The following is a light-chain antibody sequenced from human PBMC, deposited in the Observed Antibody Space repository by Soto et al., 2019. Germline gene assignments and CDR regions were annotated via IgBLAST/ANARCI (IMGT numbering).Light chain of an antibody. CDR1: HSIDTW. CDR2: KAS. Sequence: DIQMTQSPSALSASLGDRVTITCRASHSIDTWLAWYQQKPGKAPKLLIYKASTLKSGVPSRFSGSGSGTEFTLTISSLQPDDFATYYCQHYNSYSEAFGQGTKVDIK. V-gene: IGKV1-5*03. CDR3: QHYNSYSEA. J-gene: IGKJ1*01.